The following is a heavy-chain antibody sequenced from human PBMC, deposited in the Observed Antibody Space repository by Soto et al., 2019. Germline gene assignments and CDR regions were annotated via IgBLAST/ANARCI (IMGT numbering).Heavy chain of an antibody. V-gene: IGHV3-15*01. CDR2: IKSKTDGGTT. CDR3: TTWGNGMDI. Sequence: PGGSLILSSAASGLTFTNAWISWVRQAPGKGLEWVGRIKSKTDGGTTDYAAPVKGRFTISRDDSKNTLYLQMNSLKTEDKAVYYCTTWGNGMDIWGQGTTVTVSS. J-gene: IGHJ6*02. D-gene: IGHD3-16*01. CDR1: GLTFTNAW.